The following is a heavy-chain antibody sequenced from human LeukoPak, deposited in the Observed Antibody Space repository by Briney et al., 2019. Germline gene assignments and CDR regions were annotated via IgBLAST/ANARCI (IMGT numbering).Heavy chain of an antibody. CDR3: ARCIAVAGYYYYMDV. J-gene: IGHJ6*03. CDR1: GGSFSGYY. V-gene: IGHV4-34*01. CDR2: INHSGST. D-gene: IGHD6-19*01. Sequence: SETLSLTCAVYGGSFSGYYWSWIRQPPGKGLEWIGEINHSGSTNYNPSLKSRVTISVDTSKNQFSLKLSSVTAADTAVYYCARCIAVAGYYYYMDVWGKGTTVTVSS.